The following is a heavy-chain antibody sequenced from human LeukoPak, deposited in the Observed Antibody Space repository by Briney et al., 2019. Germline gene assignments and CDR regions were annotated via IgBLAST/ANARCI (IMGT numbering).Heavy chain of an antibody. V-gene: IGHV4-39*07. CDR1: GGSISSSSYY. D-gene: IGHD6-13*01. Sequence: SETLSLTCTVSGGSISSSSYYWGWIRQPRGKGLEWIGSIYYSGSTYYNPSLKSRVTISVDTSKNQFSLKLSSVTAADTAVYYCARGWQQLHWFDPWGQGTLVTVSS. J-gene: IGHJ5*02. CDR3: ARGWQQLHWFDP. CDR2: IYYSGST.